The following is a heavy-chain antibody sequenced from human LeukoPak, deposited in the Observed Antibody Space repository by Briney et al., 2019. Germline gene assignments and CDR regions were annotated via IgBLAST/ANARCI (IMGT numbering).Heavy chain of an antibody. V-gene: IGHV4-34*01. CDR3: ARERYPGGSGWYSGTYYFDY. CDR1: GGSSSGHY. D-gene: IGHD6-19*01. J-gene: IGHJ4*02. Sequence: SETLALTCAIYGGSSSGHYGSWIRQPPGKGLEWIGEINHSGSTNYNPSLTSRLTLLLDTSKNQFSLKLSSVTAADKAVYYCARERYPGGSGWYSGTYYFDYWGQGTLVTVSS. CDR2: INHSGST.